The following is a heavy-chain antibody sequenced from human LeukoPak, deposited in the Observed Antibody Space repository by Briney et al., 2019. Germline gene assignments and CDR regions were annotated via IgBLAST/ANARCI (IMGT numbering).Heavy chain of an antibody. D-gene: IGHD2-2*01. V-gene: IGHV3-21*01. J-gene: IGHJ6*02. CDR3: ARGGSYNIVVVPAAPWGYYYGMDV. CDR2: ISSSSSYI. Sequence: PGGSLRLSCAASGFTFSSYSMNWVRQAPGKGLEWVSSISSSSSYIYYADSVKGRFTISRDNAKNSLYLQMNSLRAEDTAVYYCARGGSYNIVVVPAAPWGYYYGMDVWGQGTTVTVSS. CDR1: GFTFSSYS.